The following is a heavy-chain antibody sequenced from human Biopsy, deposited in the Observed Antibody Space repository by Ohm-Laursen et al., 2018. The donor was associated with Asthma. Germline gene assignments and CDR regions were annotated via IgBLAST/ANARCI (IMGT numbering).Heavy chain of an antibody. CDR1: GFSLSNFA. CDR2: ISKDASTQ. D-gene: IGHD1-1*01. V-gene: IGHV3-30*01. CDR3: VRGGTDDAFDI. J-gene: IGHJ3*02. Sequence: SLRLSCAAPGFSLSNFAIHWVRQAPGKGLEWVGVISKDASTQDYADSVKGRFTMARDNSKNTLDLQMNSLREEDTAVYYCVRGGTDDAFDIWGQGTVVSVSS.